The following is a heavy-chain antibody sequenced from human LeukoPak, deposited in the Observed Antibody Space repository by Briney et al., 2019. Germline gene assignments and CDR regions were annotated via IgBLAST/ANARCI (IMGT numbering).Heavy chain of an antibody. CDR2: ISYDETYK. CDR1: GFTFSSYA. Sequence: GGSLRLSCAASGFTFSSYAMSWVRQAPGKGLEWVAIISYDETYKYYADSVEGRFTISRDDSKNTLYLQINSLRAEDAAVYYCAKDRHNWGLDYWGQGTLVTVSS. J-gene: IGHJ4*02. V-gene: IGHV3-30-3*01. CDR3: AKDRHNWGLDY. D-gene: IGHD7-27*01.